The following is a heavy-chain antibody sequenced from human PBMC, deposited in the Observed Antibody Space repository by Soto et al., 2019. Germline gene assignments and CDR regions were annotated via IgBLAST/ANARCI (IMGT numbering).Heavy chain of an antibody. Sequence: QLQLQESGSGLVKPSQTLSLTCAVSGGSISSGGYSWSWIRQPPGKGLEWIGYIYHSGSTYYNPSLKRRVTISVDRSKNQFSLKLSSVTAADTAVYYCARDRDGDYEGWFDPWGQGTLVTVSS. J-gene: IGHJ5*02. CDR1: GGSISSGGYS. V-gene: IGHV4-30-2*01. CDR2: IYHSGST. D-gene: IGHD4-17*01. CDR3: ARDRDGDYEGWFDP.